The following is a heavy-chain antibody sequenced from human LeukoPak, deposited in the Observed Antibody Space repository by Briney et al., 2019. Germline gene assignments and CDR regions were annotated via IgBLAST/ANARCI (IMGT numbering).Heavy chain of an antibody. D-gene: IGHD3-22*01. Sequence: SVKVSCKASGGTFSSYAISWVRQAPGQGLEWMGGIIPIFGTANYAQKFQGRVTITTDESTSTAYMELSSLRSEDTAVYYCARRYYDSSGYYYFDYWGQGTLVTVSS. J-gene: IGHJ4*02. CDR1: GGTFSSYA. CDR3: ARRYYDSSGYYYFDY. CDR2: IIPIFGTA. V-gene: IGHV1-69*05.